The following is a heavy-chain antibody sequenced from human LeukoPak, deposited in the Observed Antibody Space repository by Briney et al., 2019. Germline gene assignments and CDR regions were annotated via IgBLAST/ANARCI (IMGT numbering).Heavy chain of an antibody. CDR3: ARSSGTLIDAFDI. CDR2: INHSGST. V-gene: IGHV4-34*01. D-gene: IGHD1-26*01. J-gene: IGHJ3*02. CDR1: GGSFSGYY. Sequence: SETLSLTCAVYGGSFSGYYWSWIRQPPGKGLEWIGEINHSGSTNYNPSLKSRVTISVDTSKNQFSLKLSSVTAADTAVYYCARSSGTLIDAFDIWGQGTMVTVSS.